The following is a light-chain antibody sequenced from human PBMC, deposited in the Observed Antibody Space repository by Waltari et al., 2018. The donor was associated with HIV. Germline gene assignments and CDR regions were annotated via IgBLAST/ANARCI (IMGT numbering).Light chain of an antibody. V-gene: IGLV2-8*01. Sequence: QSALTQPPSASGSPGQSVTISCTGSSSDVGAYNYFSWYQQHPGKAPKLMIYDVNQRPSGVPNRFSGSKSGNTASLIVSGLQAEDEADYYCSSYAGSDNFVFGGGTKLTVL. J-gene: IGLJ3*02. CDR1: SSDVGAYNY. CDR2: DVN. CDR3: SSYAGSDNFV.